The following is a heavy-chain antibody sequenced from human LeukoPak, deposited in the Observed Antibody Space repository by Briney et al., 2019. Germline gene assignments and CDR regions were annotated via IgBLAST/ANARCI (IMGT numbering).Heavy chain of an antibody. CDR3: ARPDSSGYYSFYFDY. V-gene: IGHV3-48*04. CDR1: GFSFSSYS. CDR2: ISSSSSTR. Sequence: GGSLRLSCAASGFSFSSYSMNWVRQAPGKGLEWVSYISSSSSTRYYADSVQGRFTISRDNAKNSVYLQMNSLRAEDTAVYYCARPDSSGYYSFYFDYWGQGTLVTVSS. J-gene: IGHJ4*02. D-gene: IGHD3-22*01.